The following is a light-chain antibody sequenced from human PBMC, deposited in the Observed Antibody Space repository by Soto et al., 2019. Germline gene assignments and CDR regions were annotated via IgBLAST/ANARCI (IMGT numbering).Light chain of an antibody. J-gene: IGLJ3*02. Sequence: QSVLTQPRSVSESPGQSATISCTGTISDVGGYNYVSWYQHHPGKAPKLIIYDVNKRPSGVPDRFSGSKSGNTASLTISGLQADDEAEYYCCSYAGASGMVFGGGTQLTV. CDR2: DVN. CDR1: ISDVGGYNY. CDR3: CSYAGASGMV. V-gene: IGLV2-11*01.